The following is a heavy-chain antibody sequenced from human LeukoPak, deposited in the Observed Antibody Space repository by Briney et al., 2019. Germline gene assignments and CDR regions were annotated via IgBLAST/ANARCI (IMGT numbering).Heavy chain of an antibody. D-gene: IGHD3-22*01. V-gene: IGHV4-59*01. CDR3: ARDTYYYDSSGYAI. CDR1: GVSISSYY. CDR2: IYYSGST. J-gene: IGHJ3*02. Sequence: SETLSLTCTVSGVSISSYYWSWIRQPPGKGLEWIGYIYYSGSTNYNPSLKSRVTISVDTSKNQFSLKLSSVTAADTAVYYCARDTYYYDSSGYAIWGQGTMVTVSS.